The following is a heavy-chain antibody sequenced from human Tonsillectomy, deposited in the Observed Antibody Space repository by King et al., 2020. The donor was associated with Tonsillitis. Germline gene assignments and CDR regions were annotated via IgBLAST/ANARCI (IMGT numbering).Heavy chain of an antibody. CDR2: IYSGGST. Sequence: VQLVESGGGLVQPGGSLRLSCAASGFTVSSNYMSWVRQAPGKGLEWVSVIYSGGSTYYADSVKGRFTISRDNSKNTLYLQMNSLRAEDTAVYYCARELWFGDYYFYYWGQGTLVTVSS. D-gene: IGHD3-10*01. CDR1: GFTVSSNY. J-gene: IGHJ4*02. V-gene: IGHV3-66*01. CDR3: ARELWFGDYYFYY.